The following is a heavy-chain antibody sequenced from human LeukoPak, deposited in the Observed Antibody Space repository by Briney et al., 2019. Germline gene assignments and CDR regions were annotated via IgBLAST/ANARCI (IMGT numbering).Heavy chain of an antibody. V-gene: IGHV3-7*01. J-gene: IGHJ6*03. CDR1: GFTFSSYW. CDR2: IKQDGSEK. D-gene: IGHD3/OR15-3a*01. CDR3: ARDVRDFWTSGEYMDV. Sequence: GGSLRLSCAASGFTFSSYWMSWVRQAPGKGLEWVANIKQDGSEKYYVDSVKGRFTISRDNAKNLLYLQMNSLRAEDTAVYYCARDVRDFWTSGEYMDVWGKGTTVTVSS.